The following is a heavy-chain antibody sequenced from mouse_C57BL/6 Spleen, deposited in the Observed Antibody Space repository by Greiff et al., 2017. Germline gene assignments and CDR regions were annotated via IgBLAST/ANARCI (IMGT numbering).Heavy chain of an antibody. J-gene: IGHJ4*01. D-gene: IGHD1-1*01. Sequence: QVQLQQSGAELAKPGASVKLSCKASGYTFTSYWMHWVKQRPGQGLEWIGYINPSSGYTKYTQKFKDKATLTADKAASTAYMQLRSLTYEDSAVYYCARRGATVVDAMDYWGQGTSVTVSS. V-gene: IGHV1-7*01. CDR2: INPSSGYT. CDR3: ARRGATVVDAMDY. CDR1: GYTFTSYW.